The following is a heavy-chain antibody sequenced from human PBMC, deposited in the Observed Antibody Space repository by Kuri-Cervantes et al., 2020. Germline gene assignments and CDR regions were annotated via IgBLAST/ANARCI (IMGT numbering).Heavy chain of an antibody. CDR1: GGTFSSYA. D-gene: IGHD1-26*01. Sequence: SVKVSCKASGGTFSSYAISWVRQAPGQGLEWMGGIIPIFGTANYAQKFQGRVTITADESTSTAYMELSSLRSEDTAVYYCARDFRWAEWELLGLFDYWGQGTLVTVSS. CDR2: IIPIFGTA. J-gene: IGHJ4*02. CDR3: ARDFRWAEWELLGLFDY. V-gene: IGHV1-69*13.